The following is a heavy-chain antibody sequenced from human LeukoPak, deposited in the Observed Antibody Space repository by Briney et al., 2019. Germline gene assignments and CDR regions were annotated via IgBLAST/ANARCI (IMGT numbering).Heavy chain of an antibody. D-gene: IGHD6-19*01. J-gene: IGHJ4*02. CDR1: GFTASSNY. Sequence: GGSPRLSCAASGFTASSNYMSWVRQAPGKGLEWVSVLYSGGSTYYADSVKGRFTISRDNSKNTLYLQMNSLRAEDTAVYYCARGQYSSGSGDFDYWGQGTLVTVSS. V-gene: IGHV3-66*01. CDR2: LYSGGST. CDR3: ARGQYSSGSGDFDY.